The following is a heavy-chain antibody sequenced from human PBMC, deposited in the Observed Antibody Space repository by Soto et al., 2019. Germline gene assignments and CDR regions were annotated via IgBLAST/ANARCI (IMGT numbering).Heavy chain of an antibody. CDR1: GYNLSHPW. CDR2: IKSKTDGGTA. CDR3: TTGIYYDILTGYHNVAY. Sequence: PGGSLRLSCVASGYNLSHPWMTWVRQAAGKGLEWVGRIKSKTDGGTADYAAPVKGRATISRDDSKNTVYLQMNSLKTEDTAVYYCTTGIYYDILTGYHNVAYWGQEALVTVPQ. J-gene: IGHJ4*02. V-gene: IGHV3-15*01. D-gene: IGHD3-9*01.